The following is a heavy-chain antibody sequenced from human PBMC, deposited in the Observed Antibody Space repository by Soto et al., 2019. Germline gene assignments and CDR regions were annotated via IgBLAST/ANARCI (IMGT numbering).Heavy chain of an antibody. CDR3: ARDFTTAETPGDDFDY. V-gene: IGHV3-74*01. D-gene: IGHD4-17*01. CDR2: INADGSYA. CDR1: GFTFTNYW. J-gene: IGHJ4*02. Sequence: PGGSLRLSCAASGFTFTNYWMHWVRQVPGKGLVWVSRINADGSYASYADFVKGRFTISRDNSRNTVHLQMNSLSAEDTAVYYCARDFTTAETPGDDFDYLGQGIPVTVSS.